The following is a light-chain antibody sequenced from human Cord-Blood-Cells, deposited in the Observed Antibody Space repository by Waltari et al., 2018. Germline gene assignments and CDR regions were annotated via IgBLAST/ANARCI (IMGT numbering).Light chain of an antibody. Sequence: QLVLTQSPSASASLGASVKLTCTLSSGHSSYAIAWHQQQPEKGPRYLMKLNGDGSHSKGDGIPDRFSGSSSGAERYLTISSLQSEDEADYYCQTWGTVPYVFGTGTKVTVL. CDR2: LNGDGSH. V-gene: IGLV4-69*01. CDR3: QTWGTVPYV. CDR1: SGHSSYA. J-gene: IGLJ1*01.